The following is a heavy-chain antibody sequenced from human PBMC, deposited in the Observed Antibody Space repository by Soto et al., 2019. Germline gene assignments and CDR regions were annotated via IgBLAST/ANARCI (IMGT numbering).Heavy chain of an antibody. D-gene: IGHD3-16*02. CDR1: GGSISSYY. V-gene: IGHV4-59*01. J-gene: IGHJ4*02. Sequence: SETLSLTCTVSGGSISSYYWSWIRQPPGKGLEWIGYIYYSGSTNYNPSLKSRVTISVDTSKNQFSLKLSSVTAADTAEYYYARGFNYDYIWGSYQQGYFDYWGQGTLVTVSS. CDR3: ARGFNYDYIWGSYQQGYFDY. CDR2: IYYSGST.